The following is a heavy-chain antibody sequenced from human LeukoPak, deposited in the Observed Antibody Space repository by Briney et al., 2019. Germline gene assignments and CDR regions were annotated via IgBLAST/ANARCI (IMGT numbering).Heavy chain of an antibody. Sequence: PSETLSLTCGVYGGSFSGYFWSWIRQTPGTGLEWIGDINHSGSTNYNPSLKSRVTISVDTSKNQFSLKLSSVTAADTAVYYCARGAYCTNGVCYFFDYWGQGTLVTVSS. J-gene: IGHJ4*02. CDR3: ARGAYCTNGVCYFFDY. CDR1: GGSFSGYF. D-gene: IGHD2-8*01. CDR2: INHSGST. V-gene: IGHV4-34*01.